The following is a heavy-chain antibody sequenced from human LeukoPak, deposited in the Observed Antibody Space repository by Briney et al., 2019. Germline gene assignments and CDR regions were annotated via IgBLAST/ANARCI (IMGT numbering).Heavy chain of an antibody. Sequence: PGGSLRLSCADPRFTLSSYEMNWVRQAPGKGREWISKINRSGSDIDYADSVKGRFTFTRDNAKNSLCLQMNSLYAQMITLYDGSISLYYSPSYDYDVDVGGQGTTVTVSS. V-gene: IGHV3-48*03. CDR1: RFTLSSYE. D-gene: IGHD3-10*01. J-gene: IGHJ6*01. CDR2: INRSGSDI. CDR3: SISLYYSPSYDYDVDV.